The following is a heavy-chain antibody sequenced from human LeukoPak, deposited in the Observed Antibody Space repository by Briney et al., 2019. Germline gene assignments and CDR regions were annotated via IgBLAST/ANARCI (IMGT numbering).Heavy chain of an antibody. CDR3: AKDQYSSSPGLDY. J-gene: IGHJ4*02. CDR1: GFTFSSYG. V-gene: IGHV3-30*18. Sequence: PGRSLRLSCAASGFTFSSYGMHWVRQAPGKGLEWVAVISYDGSNKYYADSVKGRFTISRDNSKNTLYLQMNSLRAEDTAVYYCAKDQYSSSPGLDYWGQGTLVTVSS. D-gene: IGHD6-13*01. CDR2: ISYDGSNK.